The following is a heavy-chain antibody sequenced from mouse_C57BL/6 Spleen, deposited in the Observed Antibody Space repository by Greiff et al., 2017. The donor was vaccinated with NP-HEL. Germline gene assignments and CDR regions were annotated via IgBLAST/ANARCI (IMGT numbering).Heavy chain of an antibody. CDR1: GFTFSSYA. D-gene: IGHD2-1*01. J-gene: IGHJ3*01. V-gene: IGHV5-4*01. CDR2: ISDGGSYT. Sequence: EVQLQESGGGLVKPGGSLKLSCAASGFTFSSYAMSWVRQTPEKRLEWVATISDGGSYTYYPDNVKGRFTISRDNAKNNLYLQMSHLKSEDTAMYYCARALIYYGNYPFAYWGQGTLVTVSA. CDR3: ARALIYYGNYPFAY.